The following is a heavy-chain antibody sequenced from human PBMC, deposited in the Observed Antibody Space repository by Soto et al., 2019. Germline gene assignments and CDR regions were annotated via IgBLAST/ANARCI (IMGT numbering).Heavy chain of an antibody. CDR2: ISGSGGST. V-gene: IGHV3-23*01. D-gene: IGHD2-2*01. CDR3: AKDRLWYQLPEYYFDY. Sequence: GGSLSLSCAAFGFTFSSYAMNWVRQAPGKGLEWVSAISGSGGSTYYADSVKGRFTISRDNSKNTLYLQMNSLRAEDTAVYYCAKDRLWYQLPEYYFDYWGQGTLVTVSS. CDR1: GFTFSSYA. J-gene: IGHJ4*02.